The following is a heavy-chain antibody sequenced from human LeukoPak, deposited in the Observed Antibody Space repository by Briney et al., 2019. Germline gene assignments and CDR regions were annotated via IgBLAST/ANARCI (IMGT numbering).Heavy chain of an antibody. D-gene: IGHD6-13*01. Sequence: GGSLRLSCAASGFTFSSYAMSWVRQAPGKGLEWVSAISGGGDSTYFADSVKGRFTISRDNSKNTLYLQMNTLGAEDTAVYYCAKGSSSWYPFDYWGQGTLVTVAS. V-gene: IGHV3-23*01. J-gene: IGHJ4*02. CDR2: ISGGGDST. CDR1: GFTFSSYA. CDR3: AKGSSSWYPFDY.